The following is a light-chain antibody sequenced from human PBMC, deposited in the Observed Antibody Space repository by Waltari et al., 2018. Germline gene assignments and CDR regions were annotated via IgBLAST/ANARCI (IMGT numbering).Light chain of an antibody. CDR1: QSVSSY. CDR3: QQRSNWPRT. J-gene: IGKJ1*01. Sequence: EIVLTQSPATLSLSPGERATLSCRASQSVSSYLAWYQQKPGQAPRLLLYDASNRATSIPARFSGSGSGTAFTLTISSLEPEDSAVYYCQQRSNWPRTFGQGTKVEIK. V-gene: IGKV3-11*01. CDR2: DAS.